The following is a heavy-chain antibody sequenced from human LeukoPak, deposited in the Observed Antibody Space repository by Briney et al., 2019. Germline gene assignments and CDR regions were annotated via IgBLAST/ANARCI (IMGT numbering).Heavy chain of an antibody. D-gene: IGHD3-22*01. J-gene: IGHJ4*02. CDR1: GYTFSGYY. V-gene: IGHV1-2*02. CDR3: ARYYYDSSGPGVYYFDY. Sequence: ASVKVSCKASGYTFSGYYMHLVRQAPGQGLEWMGWINPNSGDTNYAQKFQGRVTMTRDTSISTAYMELSRLRSDDTAVYYCARYYYDSSGPGVYYFDYSGQGTLVTVSS. CDR2: INPNSGDT.